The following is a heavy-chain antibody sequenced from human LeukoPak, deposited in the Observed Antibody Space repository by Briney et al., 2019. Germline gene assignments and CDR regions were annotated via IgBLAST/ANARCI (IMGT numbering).Heavy chain of an antibody. CDR2: ISTRNGET. V-gene: IGHV1-18*01. J-gene: IGHJ4*02. Sequence: ASVKVSCKPSNYTFTDYPITWARQVPGQGLEWMGWISTRNGETHYARRFQGRATMTTDTFASTVYIEVRSLTSDNTALYYCARESGSGSYFYFDYWGPGTLVTVSS. CDR1: NYTFTDYP. CDR3: ARESGSGSYFYFDY. D-gene: IGHD3-10*01.